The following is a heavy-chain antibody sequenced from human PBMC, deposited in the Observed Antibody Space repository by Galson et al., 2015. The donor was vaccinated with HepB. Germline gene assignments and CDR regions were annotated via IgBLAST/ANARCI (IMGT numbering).Heavy chain of an antibody. CDR1: GGTFSSYA. D-gene: IGHD2-2*02. V-gene: IGHV1-69*13. CDR3: ARGCSSTSCYKAGWFDP. Sequence: SVKVSCKASGGTFSSYAISWVRQAPGQGLEWMGGIIPIFGTANYAQKFQGRVTITADESTSTAYMELSSLRSEDTAVYYCARGCSSTSCYKAGWFDPWGQGTLVTVSS. CDR2: IIPIFGTA. J-gene: IGHJ5*02.